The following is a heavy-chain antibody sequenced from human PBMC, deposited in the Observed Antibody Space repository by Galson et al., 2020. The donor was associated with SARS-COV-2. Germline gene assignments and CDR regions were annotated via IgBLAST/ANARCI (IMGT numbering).Heavy chain of an antibody. Sequence: GGSLRLSCAASGFTVNGDYMSWVRQAPGKGLEWVSAIDSDGSTYYADSVKGRFTIYRDIFKNTVKLQMNSLRVEDTAVYYCRIWFEEEKIDHWGQGSQVTVSS. V-gene: IGHV3-66*01. CDR1: GFTVNGDY. CDR2: IDSDGST. CDR3: RIWFEEEKIDH. D-gene: IGHD3-10*01. J-gene: IGHJ4*02.